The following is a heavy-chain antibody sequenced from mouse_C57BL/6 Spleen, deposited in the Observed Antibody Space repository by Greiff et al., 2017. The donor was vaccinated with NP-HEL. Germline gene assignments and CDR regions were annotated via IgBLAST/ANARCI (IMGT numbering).Heavy chain of an antibody. CDR3: ARERGTTVVAPVDY. CDR2: SDLEDGET. Sequence: EVQLQQSGAELVKPGASVKLSCTASGFNIKDYYMHWVKQRTEQGLERTGRSDLEDGETKYAPKCQGKATITADTSSNTAYLQLSSLTSEDTAVYYWARERGTTVVAPVDYLGKGTTLTDSS. CDR1: GFNIKDYY. D-gene: IGHD1-1*01. J-gene: IGHJ2*01. V-gene: IGHV14-2*01.